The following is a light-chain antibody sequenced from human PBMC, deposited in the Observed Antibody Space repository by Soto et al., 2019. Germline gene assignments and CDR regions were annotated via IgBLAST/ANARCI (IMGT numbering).Light chain of an antibody. V-gene: IGLV2-14*03. CDR2: EVT. CDR3: TSFATGRIYV. Sequence: QSVLTQPASVSGSPGQSITISCSGTSSDIGAYNYVSWYQQHPGRAPKLLIYEVTNRPSGVSSRFSGSKSGNTASLTISGLQAEDEGDYYCTSFATGRIYVFGSGTKLTVL. J-gene: IGLJ1*01. CDR1: SSDIGAYNY.